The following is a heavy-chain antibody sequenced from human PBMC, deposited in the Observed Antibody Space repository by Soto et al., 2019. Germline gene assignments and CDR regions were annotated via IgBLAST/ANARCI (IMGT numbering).Heavy chain of an antibody. CDR1: GFTVGNNY. CDR2: IYSTGTT. V-gene: IGHV3-53*01. Sequence: EVQLVESGGGLIQPGGSLKLSCAASGFTVGNNYMSWVRQAPGKGLEWVSLIYSTGTTKYADSVKGRFTVSRDNAKNTPYLQTNRLRAEDPAVYYCAKDVRGSGSHYNSSGYWGQGTLVTVSS. J-gene: IGHJ4*02. D-gene: IGHD3-10*01. CDR3: AKDVRGSGSHYNSSGY.